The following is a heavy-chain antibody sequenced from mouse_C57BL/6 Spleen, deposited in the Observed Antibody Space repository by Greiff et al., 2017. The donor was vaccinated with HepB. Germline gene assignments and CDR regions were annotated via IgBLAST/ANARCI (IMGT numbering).Heavy chain of an antibody. CDR1: GYTFTTYP. CDR2: FHPYNDDT. V-gene: IGHV1-47*01. Sequence: QVHVKQSGAELVKPGASVKMSCKASGYTFTTYPIEWMKQNHGKSLEWIGNFHPYNDDTKYNEKFKGKATLTVEKSSSTVYLELSRLTSDDSAVYYCARGRTAQVPFAYWGQGTLVTVSA. D-gene: IGHD3-2*02. J-gene: IGHJ3*01. CDR3: ARGRTAQVPFAY.